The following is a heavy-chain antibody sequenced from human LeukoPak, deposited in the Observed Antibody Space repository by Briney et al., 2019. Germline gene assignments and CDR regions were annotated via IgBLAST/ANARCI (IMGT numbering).Heavy chain of an antibody. D-gene: IGHD2-21*02. CDR2: IKSKPDGGTT. Sequence: GGSLRLSCAASGFTFSNAWMSWVRQAPGKGLEWVGHIKSKPDGGTTDYAAPVKGIFTISRDDSKNTLYLQMNTLKTEDTAVYYCSTEGLAYCDGDCYSWGQGTLVTVSS. V-gene: IGHV3-15*01. CDR3: STEGLAYCDGDCYS. J-gene: IGHJ5*02. CDR1: GFTFSNAW.